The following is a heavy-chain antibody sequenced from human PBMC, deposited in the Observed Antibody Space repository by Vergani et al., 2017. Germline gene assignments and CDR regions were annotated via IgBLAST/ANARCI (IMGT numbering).Heavy chain of an antibody. CDR2: IFYSGST. D-gene: IGHD2-2*01. Sequence: QVQLQESGPGLVKPSETLSLTCTVSGGSISSSSYYWGWIRQPPGKGLEWIGSIFYSGSTYYNPSLKRRVTISVDPSKNQFSLKLSSVTAADTAVYYCARHSAYCSSTSCKGCFDPWGQGTLVTVSS. CDR3: ARHSAYCSSTSCKGCFDP. J-gene: IGHJ5*02. V-gene: IGHV4-39*01. CDR1: GGSISSSSYY.